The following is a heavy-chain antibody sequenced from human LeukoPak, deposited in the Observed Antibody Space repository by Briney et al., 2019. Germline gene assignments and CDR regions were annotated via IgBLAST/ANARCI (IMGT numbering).Heavy chain of an antibody. V-gene: IGHV3-30-3*01. J-gene: IGHJ3*02. D-gene: IGHD3-22*01. CDR1: GFTFSSYA. CDR2: ISYDGSNK. Sequence: GRSLRLSCAASGFTFSSYAMHWVRQAPGKGLEWVAVISYDGSNKYYADSVKGRFTISRDNSKNTLYPQMNSLRAEDTAVYYCARNYYDSSGYYYGDAFDIWGQGTMVTASS. CDR3: ARNYYDSSGYYYGDAFDI.